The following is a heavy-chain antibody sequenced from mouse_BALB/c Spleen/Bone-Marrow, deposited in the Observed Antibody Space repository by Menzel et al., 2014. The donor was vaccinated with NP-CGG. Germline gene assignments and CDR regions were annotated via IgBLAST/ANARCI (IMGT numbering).Heavy chain of an antibody. V-gene: IGHV2-6-7*01. CDR1: GFSLTGYG. CDR3: ARDRYDGAMDY. D-gene: IGHD2-14*01. J-gene: IGHJ4*01. CDR2: IWGDGST. Sequence: VKLVESGPGLVAPSQRLSITCTVSGFSLTGYGLNWVRQPPGKGLEWLGMIWGDGSTDYNSALKSRLSISKDNSKSQVFLKMNSLQTDDTARYYCARDRYDGAMDYWGQGTSVTVSS.